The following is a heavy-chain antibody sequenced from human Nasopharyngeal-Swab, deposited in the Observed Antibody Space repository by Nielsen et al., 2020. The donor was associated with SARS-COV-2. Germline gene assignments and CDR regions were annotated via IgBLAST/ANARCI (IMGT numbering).Heavy chain of an antibody. Sequence: SETLSLTCTVSGGSVTDTDYFWGWIRQPPVTGLEWIGNIDYSGRTFYNPSLKSRVSISVDTSKNQFSLKLHSVTAADTAVYYCASYLGVDGQKRFDYWGRGTLVTVSS. CDR2: IDYSGRT. V-gene: IGHV4-39*01. D-gene: IGHD5-24*01. CDR1: GGSVTDTDYF. J-gene: IGHJ4*02. CDR3: ASYLGVDGQKRFDY.